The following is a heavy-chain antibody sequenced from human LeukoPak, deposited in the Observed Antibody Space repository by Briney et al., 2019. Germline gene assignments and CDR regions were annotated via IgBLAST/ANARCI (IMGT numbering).Heavy chain of an antibody. J-gene: IGHJ4*02. CDR2: TYYRSKWYT. D-gene: IGHD3/OR15-3a*01. V-gene: IGHV6-1*01. CDR1: GDSVSNNSVA. CDR3: ARDRAGLAY. Sequence: SQTLSLTCAISGDSVSNNSVAWNWIRQSPSRGLEWLGRTYYRSKWYTDYAVSVKSRITLNADTSKNHFSLESNSVTPEDTAVYYCARDRAGLAYWGQGTLVTVSS.